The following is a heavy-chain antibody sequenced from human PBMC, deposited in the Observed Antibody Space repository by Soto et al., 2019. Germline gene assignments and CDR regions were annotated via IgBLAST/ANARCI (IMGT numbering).Heavy chain of an antibody. J-gene: IGHJ4*02. D-gene: IGHD3-3*01. CDR3: ARDRLVLRFLEWSGPFDY. V-gene: IGHV3-7*01. CDR2: IKQDGSEK. CDR1: GFTFSSYW. Sequence: GSLRLSCAASGFTFSSYWMSWVRQAPGKGLEWVANIKQDGSEKYYVDSVKGRFTISRDNAKNSLYLQMNSLRAEDTAVYYCARDRLVLRFLEWSGPFDYWGQGTLVTVS.